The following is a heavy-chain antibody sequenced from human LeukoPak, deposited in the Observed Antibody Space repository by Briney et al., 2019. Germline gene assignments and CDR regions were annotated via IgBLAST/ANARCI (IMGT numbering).Heavy chain of an antibody. CDR3: ARENPCSYDSGGYHLGTFDF. V-gene: IGHV1-69*04. D-gene: IGHD3-22*01. J-gene: IGHJ4*02. CDR1: GDTFTSYI. Sequence: GSSVKVSCKASGDTFTSYIITWVRQAPGQGLDWMGRIIPVVSISNYAQKFQGRVTITADKSTSTAYMEVNSLTSEDTAVYFCARENPCSYDSGGYHLGTFDFWGQGTLVTVSS. CDR2: IIPVVSIS.